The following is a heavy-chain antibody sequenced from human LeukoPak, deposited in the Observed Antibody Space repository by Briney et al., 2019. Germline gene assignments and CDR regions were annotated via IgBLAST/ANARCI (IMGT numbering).Heavy chain of an antibody. D-gene: IGHD3-22*01. CDR3: ARAHSSGYIHFDY. CDR2: IYYSGST. J-gene: IGHJ4*02. CDR1: GGSISSSSYY. Sequence: SETLSLTCTVSGGSISSSSYYWGWIRQPPGKGLEWIGSIYYSGSTYYNPSLKSRVTISVDTSKNQFSLKLSSVTAADTAVYYCARAHSSGYIHFDYWGQGTLVTVSS. V-gene: IGHV4-39*01.